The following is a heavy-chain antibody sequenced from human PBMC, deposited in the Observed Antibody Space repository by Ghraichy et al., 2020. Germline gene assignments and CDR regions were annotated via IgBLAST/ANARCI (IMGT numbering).Heavy chain of an antibody. CDR3: AVGPSYYFDY. J-gene: IGHJ4*02. Sequence: SETLSLTCTVSGGSISSSSYYWGWIRQPPGKGLEWIGSIYYSGSTYYNPSLKSRVTISVDTSKNQFSLKLSSVTAADTAVYYCAVGPSYYFDYWGQGTLVTVSS. CDR2: IYYSGST. V-gene: IGHV4-39*01. D-gene: IGHD3-16*01. CDR1: GGSISSSSYY.